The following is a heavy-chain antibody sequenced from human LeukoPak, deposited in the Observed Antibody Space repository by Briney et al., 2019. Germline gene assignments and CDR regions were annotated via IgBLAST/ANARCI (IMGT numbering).Heavy chain of an antibody. D-gene: IGHD5-24*01. CDR2: IYSGGST. Sequence: PGGSLRLSCAASGFTVSSNYMSWVRQAPGKGLEWVSVIYSGGSTYYADSVKDRFTISRDNSKNTLYLQMNSLRAKDTAVYYCARGPPGDGYNYHYWGQGTLVTVSS. J-gene: IGHJ4*02. CDR1: GFTVSSNY. CDR3: ARGPPGDGYNYHY. V-gene: IGHV3-66*01.